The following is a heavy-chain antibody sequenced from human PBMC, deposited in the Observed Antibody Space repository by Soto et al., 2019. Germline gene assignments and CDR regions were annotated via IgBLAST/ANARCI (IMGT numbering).Heavy chain of an antibody. Sequence: PGGSLRLSCAASGFTFSSYAMSWVRQAPGKGLEWVSAISGSGGSTYYADSVKGRFTISRDNSKNTLYLQMNSLRAEDTAVYYCAKVYYDILTGYPDYYFDYWGQGTLVTVSS. CDR1: GFTFSSYA. V-gene: IGHV3-23*01. CDR3: AKVYYDILTGYPDYYFDY. J-gene: IGHJ4*02. CDR2: ISGSGGST. D-gene: IGHD3-9*01.